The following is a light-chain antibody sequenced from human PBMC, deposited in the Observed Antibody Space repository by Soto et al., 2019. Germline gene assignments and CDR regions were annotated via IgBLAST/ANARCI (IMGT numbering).Light chain of an antibody. CDR1: QNIDTY. CDR3: QQSYSFPRT. Sequence: DIQMTQSPSSLSASVGDRVTITCRASQNIDTYLNWYLHKPGQAPKLLIYSAYSLQSGVSPRFSGDGSGTDFTFTISSLQPEYSATYYSQQSYSFPRTFGQGTTV. CDR2: SAY. J-gene: IGKJ1*01. V-gene: IGKV1-39*01.